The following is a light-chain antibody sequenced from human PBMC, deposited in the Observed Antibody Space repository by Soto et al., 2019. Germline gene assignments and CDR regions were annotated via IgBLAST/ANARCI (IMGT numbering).Light chain of an antibody. CDR1: QSVSST. CDR3: QQYIYWPWT. J-gene: IGKJ1*01. V-gene: IGKV3-15*01. Sequence: EVVMTPSPATLSVSPGEGATVSCMASQSVSSTLAWYQQKPGQAPRLLIYGASTRATGIPARFSGSGSGTEFTLTISSLQSEDFAVYYCQQYIYWPWTCGQGTKV. CDR2: GAS.